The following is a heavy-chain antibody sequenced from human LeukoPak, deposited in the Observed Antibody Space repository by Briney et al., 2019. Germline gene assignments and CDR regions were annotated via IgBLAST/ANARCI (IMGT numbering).Heavy chain of an antibody. J-gene: IGHJ3*02. CDR1: GFTFSSYG. V-gene: IGHV3-33*01. Sequence: GGSLRLSCAASGFTFSSYGMHWVRQAPGKGLEWVAVIWYDGSNKYYADSVKGRFTISRDNSKNTLYLQMNSLRAEDTAVYYCARDQYYYDSSGYGAFDIWSQGTMVTVSP. CDR3: ARDQYYYDSSGYGAFDI. D-gene: IGHD3-22*01. CDR2: IWYDGSNK.